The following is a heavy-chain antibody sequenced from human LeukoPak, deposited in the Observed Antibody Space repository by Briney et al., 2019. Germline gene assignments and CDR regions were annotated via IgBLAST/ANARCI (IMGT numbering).Heavy chain of an antibody. J-gene: IGHJ4*02. CDR3: ASTRPGSPPSGAVDY. CDR2: ISAYNGNT. CDR1: GYTFTSYG. V-gene: IGHV1-18*01. Sequence: GASVKVSCKASGYTFTSYGISWVRQAPGQGLEWMGWISAYNGNTNYAQKLQGRVTMTTDTSTSTAYMELRSLRSDDTAVYYCASTRPGSPPSGAVDYWGQGTLVTVSS. D-gene: IGHD7-27*01.